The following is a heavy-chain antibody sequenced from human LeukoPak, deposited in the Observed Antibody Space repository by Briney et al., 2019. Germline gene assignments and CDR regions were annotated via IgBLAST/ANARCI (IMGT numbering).Heavy chain of an antibody. J-gene: IGHJ6*03. D-gene: IGHD2-15*01. CDR1: EFSVGSNY. CDR2: ISRSGSTK. V-gene: IGHV3-11*01. Sequence: GGSLRLSCAASEFSVGSNYMTWVRQAPGKGLEWVSSISRSGSTKYYADSVKGRFTTSRDNAKNSLFLQMNSLSAEDTAVYYCARVLRYCSGGNCYSGGLGYMDVWGKGTTVTISS. CDR3: ARVLRYCSGGNCYSGGLGYMDV.